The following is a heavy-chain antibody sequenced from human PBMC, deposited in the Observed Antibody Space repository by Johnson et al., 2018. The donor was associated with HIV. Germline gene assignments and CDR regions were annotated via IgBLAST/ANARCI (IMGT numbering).Heavy chain of an antibody. D-gene: IGHD2-21*02. Sequence: VQLVESGGGLVQPGGSLRLSCAASGVTVSSNYMTWVRQAPGKGLEWASLITFNGGGTAYSDSVKGRFTISRDNSKNTLYLQMNSLRAEDTAVYYCAKAQVIVRVVTAIPDDAFDIWGQGTMVTVSS. J-gene: IGHJ3*02. CDR1: GVTVSSNY. CDR3: AKAQVIVRVVTAIPDDAFDI. CDR2: TFNGGGT. V-gene: IGHV3-66*01.